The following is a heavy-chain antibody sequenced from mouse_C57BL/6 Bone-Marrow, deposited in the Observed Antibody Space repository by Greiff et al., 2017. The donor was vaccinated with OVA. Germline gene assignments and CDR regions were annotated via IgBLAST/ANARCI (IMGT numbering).Heavy chain of an antibody. CDR1: GYTFTSYW. CDR3: ARPYYDFSFDY. J-gene: IGHJ2*01. V-gene: IGHV1-55*01. CDR2: IYPGSGST. D-gene: IGHD2-4*01. Sequence: QVQLQQPGAELVKPGASVKMSCKASGYTFTSYWITWVKQRPGQGLEWIGDIYPGSGSTNYNEKFKGKATLTVDKSSSTAYMELRSLTSEDTAVYYCARPYYDFSFDYWGQGTTLTVSS.